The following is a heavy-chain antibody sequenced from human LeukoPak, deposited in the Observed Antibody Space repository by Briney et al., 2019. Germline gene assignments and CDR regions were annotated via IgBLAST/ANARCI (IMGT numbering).Heavy chain of an antibody. D-gene: IGHD2-2*01. CDR1: GVSISSYY. CDR3: ARRVNTYCSSTSCYRTAWYFDL. Sequence: KTSETLSLTCTVSGVSISSYYLSWIRQPPGKGLEWIGYIYTSRSTNYNPALKRRVTISVDPSKNQFSLKLSSVTAADTAVYYCARRVNTYCSSTSCYRTAWYFDLWGRGTLVTVSS. V-gene: IGHV4-4*09. J-gene: IGHJ2*01. CDR2: IYTSRST.